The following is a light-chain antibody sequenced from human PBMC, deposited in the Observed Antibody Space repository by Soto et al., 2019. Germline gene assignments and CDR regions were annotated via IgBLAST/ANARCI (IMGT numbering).Light chain of an antibody. V-gene: IGLV6-57*04. CDR2: EHN. CDR1: RGSIASNY. J-gene: IGLJ2*01. Sequence: NFMLTQPHSVSESPGKTVTISCTRSRGSIASNYVQWYQQRPGSAPTTVIYEHNQRPSGVPDRFSGSIDSSSNSASLTISGLMTEDEADYYCQSYDTTWVLGGGTQLTVL. CDR3: QSYDTTWV.